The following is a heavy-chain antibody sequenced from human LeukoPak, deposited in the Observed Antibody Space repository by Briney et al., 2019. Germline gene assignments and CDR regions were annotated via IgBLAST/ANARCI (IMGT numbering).Heavy chain of an antibody. D-gene: IGHD5-24*01. CDR3: ARDVAHVDGYSSPSWPDAFDI. J-gene: IGHJ3*02. CDR1: GFTFSSYG. CDR2: ISYDGSNK. Sequence: GRSLRLSCAASGFTFSSYGMHWVRQAPGKGLEWVAVISYDGSNKYYADSVKGRFTISRDNSKNTLYLQMNSLRAEDTAVYYCARDVAHVDGYSSPSWPDAFDIWGQGTMVTVSS. V-gene: IGHV3-30*03.